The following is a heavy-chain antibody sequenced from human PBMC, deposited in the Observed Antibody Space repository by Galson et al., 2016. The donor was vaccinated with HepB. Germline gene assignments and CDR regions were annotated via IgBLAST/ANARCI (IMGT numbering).Heavy chain of an antibody. V-gene: IGHV5-51*01. CDR3: ARPVVGGGYYPHAFEI. Sequence: QSGAEVKKPGESLRISCEASGYIFIDFWIAWVRQMPGKGLELMGIVYPGDSDTRYTPSFQGQVSISADKSIKTAYLQWSGLKASDTGMYYCARPVVGGGYYPHAFEIWGPGTMVTGSS. CDR1: GYIFIDFW. J-gene: IGHJ3*02. D-gene: IGHD3-3*01. CDR2: VYPGDSDT.